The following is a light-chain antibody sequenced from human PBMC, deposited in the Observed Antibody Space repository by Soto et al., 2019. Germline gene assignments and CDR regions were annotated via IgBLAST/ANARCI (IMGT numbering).Light chain of an antibody. V-gene: IGLV2-8*01. CDR2: EVS. Sequence: QSALTQPPSASGSPGQSVTISCTGTSSDVGSYDYVSWYQQHPGKAPKLMIYEVSKRPSGVPDRFSGSKSGNTASLTVSGLQAEDEADYYCSSYANSNNPCVFGTGTKATVL. J-gene: IGLJ1*01. CDR3: SSYANSNNPCV. CDR1: SSDVGSYDY.